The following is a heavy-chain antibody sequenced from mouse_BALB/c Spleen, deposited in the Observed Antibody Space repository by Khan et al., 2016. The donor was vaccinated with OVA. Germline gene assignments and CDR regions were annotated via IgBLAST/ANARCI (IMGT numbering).Heavy chain of an antibody. V-gene: IGHV2-2*02. Sequence: VELVESGPGLAQPSESLSITCTVSGFSLTDYGVHWVRQSPGKGLEWLGMIWSGGITDYNAAFISRLSISKDNSESQVFFKMNSLQANDTAIDYCARNYDYDEGLAYWGQGTLVTVSA. J-gene: IGHJ3*01. D-gene: IGHD2-4*01. CDR1: GFSLTDYG. CDR2: IWSGGIT. CDR3: ARNYDYDEGLAY.